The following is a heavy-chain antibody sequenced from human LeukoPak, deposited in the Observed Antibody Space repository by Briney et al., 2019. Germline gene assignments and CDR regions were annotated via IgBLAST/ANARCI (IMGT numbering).Heavy chain of an antibody. CDR3: ARDTPLTIFGVVPRAAYYMDV. D-gene: IGHD3-3*01. Sequence: ASVKVSCKASGGTFSSYAISWVRQAPGQGLEWMGGIIPIFGTANYAQKFQGRVTITADESTSTAYMALSSLRSEDTAVYYCARDTPLTIFGVVPRAAYYMDVWGRGTTVTVSS. CDR2: IIPIFGTA. J-gene: IGHJ6*03. CDR1: GGTFSSYA. V-gene: IGHV1-69*13.